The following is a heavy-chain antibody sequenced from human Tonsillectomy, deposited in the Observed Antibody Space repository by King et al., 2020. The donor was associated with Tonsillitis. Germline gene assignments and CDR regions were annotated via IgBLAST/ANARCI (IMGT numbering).Heavy chain of an antibody. V-gene: IGHV1-18*01. J-gene: IGHJ4*02. CDR1: GYTFTSYG. Sequence: VQLVESGAEVKKPGASVKVSCTASGYTFTSYGISWVRQAPGQGLEWMGWIRNSNGNTNYAQKLQGRVTMTTDTSTSTAYMELRSLRSDDTAVYYCTRVGSLEGSLSVYWGQGTLVTVSS. CDR2: IRNSNGNT. CDR3: TRVGSLEGSLSVY. D-gene: IGHD3-16*02.